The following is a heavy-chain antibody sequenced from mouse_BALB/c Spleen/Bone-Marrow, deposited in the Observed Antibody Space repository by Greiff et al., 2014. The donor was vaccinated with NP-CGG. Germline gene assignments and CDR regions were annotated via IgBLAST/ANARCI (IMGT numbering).Heavy chain of an antibody. V-gene: IGHV1S132*01. CDR3: ARTSNPAMDY. CDR2: IYPGTGSN. CDR1: GYIFTSYW. J-gene: IGHJ4*01. Sequence: QVQLQQSGAELVRPGASVKLSCKTSGYIFTSYWIHWIKQRSGQGLEWIAMIYPGTGSNYYNEKFKGKTTRTANKYSSTAYMQLSSLKSEDSTVYFCARTSNPAMDYWGQGTSVTVSS. D-gene: IGHD2-5*01.